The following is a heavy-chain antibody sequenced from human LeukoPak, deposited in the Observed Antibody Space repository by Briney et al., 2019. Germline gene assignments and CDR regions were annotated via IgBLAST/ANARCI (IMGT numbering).Heavy chain of an antibody. D-gene: IGHD2-21*01. Sequence: SETLSLTCTVSGGSISSSSYYWGWIRQPPGKGLEWIGSIYYSGSTYYNPSLKSRVTISVDTSKNQFSLKLSSVTAADTAVYYCARPVAYCGGDCYSGDAFDIWGQGTMVTVSS. CDR1: GGSISSSSYY. CDR3: ARPVAYCGGDCYSGDAFDI. J-gene: IGHJ3*02. CDR2: IYYSGST. V-gene: IGHV4-39*01.